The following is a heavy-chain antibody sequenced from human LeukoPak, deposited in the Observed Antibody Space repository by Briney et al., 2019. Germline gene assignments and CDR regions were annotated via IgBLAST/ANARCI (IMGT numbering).Heavy chain of an antibody. J-gene: IGHJ4*02. CDR2: ISSSSSYI. Sequence: GGSLRLSCAASGFTFSSYSMNWVRQAPGKGLEWVSSISSSSSYIYYADSVKGRFTISRDNAKNSLYLQMNSLRAEDTALYYCAKDMGGSGYPYYFDYWGQGTLVTVSS. CDR1: GFTFSSYS. D-gene: IGHD3-22*01. V-gene: IGHV3-21*04. CDR3: AKDMGGSGYPYYFDY.